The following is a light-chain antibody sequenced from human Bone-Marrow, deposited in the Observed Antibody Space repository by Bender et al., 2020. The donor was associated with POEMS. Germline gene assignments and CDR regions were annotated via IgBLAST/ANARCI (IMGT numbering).Light chain of an antibody. CDR2: EVN. CDR3: CSYAGSNTLV. J-gene: IGLJ2*01. CDR1: SSDVAVYNF. Sequence: QSALTQPASVSGSPGQSITISCTGTSSDVAVYNFVSWYQQHPGKAPKTLIYEVNKRPSGVSYRFSGSKSGNTASLTISGLQAEDEAEYHCCSYAGSNTLVFGGGTKVTVL. V-gene: IGLV2-23*02.